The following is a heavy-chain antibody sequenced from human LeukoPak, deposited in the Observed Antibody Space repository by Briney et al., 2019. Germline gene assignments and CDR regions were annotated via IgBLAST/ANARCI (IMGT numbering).Heavy chain of an antibody. Sequence: SETLSLTCTVSGGSISSGSYYWSWIRQPAGKGLEWIGRIYTSGSTNYNPSLKSRVTISVDTSKNQFSLKLSSVTAADTAVYYCAREDIVVVPAAIALAFDIWGQGTMVTVSP. CDR1: GGSISSGSYY. CDR3: AREDIVVVPAAIALAFDI. D-gene: IGHD2-2*01. CDR2: IYTSGST. V-gene: IGHV4-61*02. J-gene: IGHJ3*02.